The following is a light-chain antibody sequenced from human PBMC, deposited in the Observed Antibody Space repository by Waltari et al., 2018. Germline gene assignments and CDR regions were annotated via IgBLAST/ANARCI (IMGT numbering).Light chain of an antibody. CDR3: QVWDSSSDHWV. CDR1: NIGSKS. V-gene: IGLV3-21*04. CDR2: YDS. J-gene: IGLJ3*02. Sequence: SYVLTQPPSMSVAPGKTARITCGGNNIGSKSVHWYQQKPGQAPVLVIYYDSDRPSGIPERFSGSNSGNTATLTISRVEAGDEADYYYQVWDSSSDHWVFGGGTKLTVL.